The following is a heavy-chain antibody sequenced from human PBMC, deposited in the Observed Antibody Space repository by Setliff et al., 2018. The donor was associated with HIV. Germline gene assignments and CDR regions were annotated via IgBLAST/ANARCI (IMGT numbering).Heavy chain of an antibody. CDR1: GGYISGSSHY. Sequence: SETLSLTCTVSGGYISGSSHYWGWIRQPPGKGLEWIGSISYSENIYYNPSLKSRVTISADTSKKQFSLKLSSVTAADTAVYYCARLRMQLWPQIYYYYMDVWGTGTTVTVSS. D-gene: IGHD5-18*01. V-gene: IGHV4-39*07. CDR2: ISYSENI. CDR3: ARLRMQLWPQIYYYYMDV. J-gene: IGHJ6*03.